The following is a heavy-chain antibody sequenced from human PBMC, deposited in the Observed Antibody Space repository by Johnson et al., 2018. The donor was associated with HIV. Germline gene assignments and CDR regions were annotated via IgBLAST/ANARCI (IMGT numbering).Heavy chain of an antibody. J-gene: IGHJ3*02. Sequence: QMQLVESGGGFIQPGGSLRLSCAASGFTFNNYGMAWVRQAPGKGLEWVTVISFAGVKKYYAVSVKGRFTISRDNSKNTLFLQMNSLRGEDTAVYYCAKDKSVMAPDAFDIWGQGTMVTVSS. CDR2: ISFAGVKK. D-gene: IGHD3-16*01. V-gene: IGHV3-30*18. CDR3: AKDKSVMAPDAFDI. CDR1: GFTFNNYG.